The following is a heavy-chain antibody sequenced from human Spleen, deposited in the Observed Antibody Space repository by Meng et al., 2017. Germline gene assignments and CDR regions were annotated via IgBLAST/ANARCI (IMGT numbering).Heavy chain of an antibody. CDR3: AKADISGYYYDN. V-gene: IGHV3-15*01. J-gene: IGHJ4*02. CDR1: GFTFSNAW. Sequence: GESLKISCAASGFTFSNAWMRWVRQAPGKGLEWVGRIKSNPDGGTTAYAAPVQGRFTISRADSKNTLYLQMNSLRTEDAAVYYCAKADISGYYYDNWGQGILVTVSS. CDR2: IKSNPDGGTT. D-gene: IGHD3-22*01.